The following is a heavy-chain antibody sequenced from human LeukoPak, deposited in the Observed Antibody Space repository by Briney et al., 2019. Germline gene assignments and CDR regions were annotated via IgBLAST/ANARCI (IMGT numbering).Heavy chain of an antibody. CDR1: GGSISSYY. Sequence: SETLSLTCTVSGGSISSYYWSWIRQPPGKGLEWIGYIYYSGSTNYNPSHKSRVTISVDTSKNQFSLKLSSVTAADTAVYYCARRDFWSGYSHWGQGTLVTVSS. J-gene: IGHJ4*02. D-gene: IGHD3-3*01. CDR2: IYYSGST. V-gene: IGHV4-59*08. CDR3: ARRDFWSGYSH.